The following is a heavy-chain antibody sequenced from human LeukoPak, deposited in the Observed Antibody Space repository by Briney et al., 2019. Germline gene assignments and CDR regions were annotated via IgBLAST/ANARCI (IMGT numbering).Heavy chain of an antibody. CDR3: ARSGARSSSSWYGA. J-gene: IGHJ6*02. CDR2: ISWNSGSI. CDR1: GFTFDDYA. D-gene: IGHD6-13*01. V-gene: IGHV3-9*01. Sequence: SGGSLRLSCAASGFTFDDYAMHWVRQAPGKGLEWVSGISWNSGSIGYADSVKGRFTISRDNAKNSLYLQMNSLRAEDTALYYCARSGARSSSSWYGAWGQGTTVTVSS.